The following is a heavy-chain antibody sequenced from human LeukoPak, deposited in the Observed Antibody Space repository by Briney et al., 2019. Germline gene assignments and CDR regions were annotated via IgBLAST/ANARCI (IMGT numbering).Heavy chain of an antibody. Sequence: PGGSLRLSCAASGLTFSTYAMSWVRQTPGKGLEWVSAISGSGGSTYYADSVKGRFTISRDNSKNTLYLQMSRLRAEDTAVYYCAKGPWEAYNWTSGPPWFHPWGQGPLVTVSA. CDR1: GLTFSTYA. D-gene: IGHD1-20*01. CDR2: ISGSGGST. J-gene: IGHJ5*02. CDR3: AKGPWEAYNWTSGPPWFHP. V-gene: IGHV3-23*01.